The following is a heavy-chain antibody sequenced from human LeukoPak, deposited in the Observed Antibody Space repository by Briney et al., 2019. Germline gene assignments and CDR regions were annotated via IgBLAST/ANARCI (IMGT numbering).Heavy chain of an antibody. J-gene: IGHJ4*02. CDR3: ARGSPFGTTDF. CDR1: GFTFSSCW. V-gene: IGHV3-7*01. Sequence: PGGSLRLSCAASGFTFSSCWMSWVRQAPGKGLEWVANIKQDGSERYYVDSVKGRFTISRDNSKNTLYLQMNSLRAEDTAVYYCARGSPFGTTDFWGQGTLVTVSS. CDR2: IKQDGSER. D-gene: IGHD1-1*01.